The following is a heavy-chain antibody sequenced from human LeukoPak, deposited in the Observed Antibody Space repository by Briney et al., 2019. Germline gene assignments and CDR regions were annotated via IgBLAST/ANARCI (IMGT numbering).Heavy chain of an antibody. J-gene: IGHJ6*02. CDR1: GFTFSSYA. V-gene: IGHV3-23*01. D-gene: IGHD6-19*01. CDR3: ARDLKGSAYYYGMDV. Sequence: GSLRLSCAASGFTFSSYAMSWVRQAPGKGLEWVSAISGSGGSTYYADSVKGRFTISRDNSKNTLYLQMNSLRAEDTAAYYCARDLKGSAYYYGMDVWGQGTTVTV. CDR2: ISGSGGST.